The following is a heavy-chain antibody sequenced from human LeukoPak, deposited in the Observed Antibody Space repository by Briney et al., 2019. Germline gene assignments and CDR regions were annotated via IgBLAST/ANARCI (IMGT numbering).Heavy chain of an antibody. D-gene: IGHD5-12*01. CDR3: ARYSGHDGVFDY. J-gene: IGHJ4*02. CDR1: GGSISSYY. CDR2: IYYSGTT. V-gene: IGHV4-59*12. Sequence: SETLFLNCTVSGGSISSYYWRWLRQTPGRGLQWIGYIYYSGTTNYYPSLKSRVTISVDTSKNQFSLKLSSVTAADTAVYYCARYSGHDGVFDYWGQGILVTVSS.